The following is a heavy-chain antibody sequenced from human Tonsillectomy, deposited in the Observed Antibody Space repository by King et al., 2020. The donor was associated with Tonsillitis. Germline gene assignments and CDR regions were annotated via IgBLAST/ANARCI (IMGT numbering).Heavy chain of an antibody. Sequence: VQLVESGGGLVQPGGSLRLSCAASGFTFRSYWMTWVRQAPGKGLEWVANVKQDGSEKYYVDSVKGRFTISRDNAKNSLYLQLNSLGAEDTALYYCARETERGYFDNWGQGTLVTVSS. CDR3: ARETERGYFDN. D-gene: IGHD3-10*01. V-gene: IGHV3-7*01. CDR2: VKQDGSEK. CDR1: GFTFRSYW. J-gene: IGHJ4*02.